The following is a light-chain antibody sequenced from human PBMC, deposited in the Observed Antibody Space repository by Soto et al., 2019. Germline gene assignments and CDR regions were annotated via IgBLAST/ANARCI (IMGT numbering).Light chain of an antibody. CDR3: QLYNSYSWT. V-gene: IGKV1-5*01. Sequence: DIQMTQSPSTLSASVGDRVTITCRASQSISGWLAWYQQKPGKVPKLLIYDASSLESGVPSRFSGSGSGTEFTLTISSLQPDDFAIYYCQLYNSYSWTFGQGTKVEIK. CDR2: DAS. CDR1: QSISGW. J-gene: IGKJ1*01.